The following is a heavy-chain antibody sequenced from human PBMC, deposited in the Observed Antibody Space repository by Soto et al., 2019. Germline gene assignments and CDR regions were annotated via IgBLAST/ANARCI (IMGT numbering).Heavy chain of an antibody. CDR3: ARDSVGSSYD. CDR1: GASISAYY. D-gene: IGHD5-12*01. V-gene: IGHV4-59*01. CDR2: IHYRGST. Sequence: QVQLQESGPGLVKPSETLSLSCTVSGASISAYYWSWIRQPPGKRPEWIGYIHYRGSTNYNPSLKSRVPMSVDTSRNQFSLRLTSVTAADTAVYYCARDSVGSSYDWGQGTLVTVSS. J-gene: IGHJ4*02.